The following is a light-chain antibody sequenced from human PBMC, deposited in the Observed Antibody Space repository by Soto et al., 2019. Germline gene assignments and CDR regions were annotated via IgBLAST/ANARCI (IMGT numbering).Light chain of an antibody. CDR2: GAS. CDR1: QSVSSN. V-gene: IGKV3-15*01. J-gene: IGKJ1*01. Sequence: EIVITQSPATLSVSPGERATLSCRASQSVSSNLAWYQQKPGQAPRLLIYGASTRATGIPARFSGSGSGTEFTLTISSLEPEDFAVYYCQQRSNWPHTFGQGTKVDIK. CDR3: QQRSNWPHT.